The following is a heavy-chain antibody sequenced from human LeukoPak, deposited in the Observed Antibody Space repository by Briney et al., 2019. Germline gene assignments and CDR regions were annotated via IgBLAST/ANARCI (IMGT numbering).Heavy chain of an antibody. Sequence: GASVKVSCKASGYTFTGYYMHWVRQAPGQGLEWMGWINPNSGGTNYAQKFQGRVTMTRDTSVSTAYMELSRLRSDDTAVYYCARDLERYSYGFSPIDYWGQGTLVTVSS. J-gene: IGHJ4*02. CDR2: INPNSGGT. D-gene: IGHD5-18*01. V-gene: IGHV1-2*02. CDR3: ARDLERYSYGFSPIDY. CDR1: GYTFTGYY.